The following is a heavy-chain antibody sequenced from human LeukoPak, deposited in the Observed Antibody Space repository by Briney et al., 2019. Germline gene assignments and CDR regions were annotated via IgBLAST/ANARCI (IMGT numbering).Heavy chain of an antibody. Sequence: GGSLRLSCVVSGFTFSSYWMYWVRQAPGKGLVWVSRINTDGSGTRYADSVKGRFTISRDNAKNTLYLQMNSLRAEDTAVYCCARDQGPYYWGQGTLVTVSS. V-gene: IGHV3-74*01. CDR1: GFTFSSYW. CDR2: INTDGSGT. CDR3: ARDQGPYY. J-gene: IGHJ4*02.